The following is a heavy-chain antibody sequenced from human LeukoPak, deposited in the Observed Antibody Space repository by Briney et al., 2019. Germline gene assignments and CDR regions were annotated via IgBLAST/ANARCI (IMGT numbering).Heavy chain of an antibody. V-gene: IGHV3-30*03. CDR3: ARGRYYDSSGYSD. J-gene: IGHJ4*02. D-gene: IGHD3-22*01. CDR2: ISYDGSNK. Sequence: GGSLRLSCAASGFTFSSYSMNWVRQAPGKGLEWVAVISYDGSNKYYADSVKGRFTIPRDNSKNTLYLQMNSLRAEDTAVYYCARGRYYDSSGYSDWGQGTLVTVSS. CDR1: GFTFSSYS.